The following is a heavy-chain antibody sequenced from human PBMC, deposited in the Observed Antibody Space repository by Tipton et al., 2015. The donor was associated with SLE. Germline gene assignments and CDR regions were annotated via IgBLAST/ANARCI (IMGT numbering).Heavy chain of an antibody. Sequence: SLLLSFSVSGLTFSTYSMHWIRQAPGKGLEWVALISDEGTDKHYADSVKGRFTISRDNPNSMLYLQMNSLRVEDTAVYYCARGLRSYDFWSGYFGYWGQGTLVTVSS. CDR1: GLTFSTYS. J-gene: IGHJ4*02. D-gene: IGHD3-3*01. CDR3: ARGLRSYDFWSGYFGY. CDR2: ISDEGTDK. V-gene: IGHV3-30*04.